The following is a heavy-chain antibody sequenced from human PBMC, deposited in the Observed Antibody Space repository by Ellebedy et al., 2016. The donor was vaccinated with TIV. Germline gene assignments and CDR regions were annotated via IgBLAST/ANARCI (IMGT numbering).Heavy chain of an antibody. CDR1: GFTFSSYA. Sequence: PGGSLRLSCAASGFTFSSYAMHWVRQAPGKGLEWVAAISYDGSNKYYADSVKGRFTISRDNSKNTLYLQMNSLRAEDTAVYYCARDREIGTTRTTEGIDYWGQGTLVTVSS. CDR2: ISYDGSNK. CDR3: ARDREIGTTRTTEGIDY. D-gene: IGHD1-1*01. V-gene: IGHV3-30-3*01. J-gene: IGHJ4*02.